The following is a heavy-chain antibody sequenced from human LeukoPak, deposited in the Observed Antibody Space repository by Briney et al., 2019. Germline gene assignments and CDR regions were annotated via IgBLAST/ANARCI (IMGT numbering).Heavy chain of an antibody. CDR2: IYYSGST. Sequence: SETLSLTCTVSGGSISSGGYYWSWIRPRPGKGLEWVGYIYYSGSTYYTPSLKSRVTISVDTSKNQFYLKLRSVTAADAAVYYCARDDSSGWYFDDWGQGTLVTVSS. CDR1: GGSISSGGYY. CDR3: ARDDSSGWYFDD. D-gene: IGHD6-19*01. V-gene: IGHV4-31*03. J-gene: IGHJ4*02.